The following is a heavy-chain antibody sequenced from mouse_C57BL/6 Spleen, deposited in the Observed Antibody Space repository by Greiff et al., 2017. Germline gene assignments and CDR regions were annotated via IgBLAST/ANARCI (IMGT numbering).Heavy chain of an antibody. CDR2: ISGGSSTI. Sequence: EVKLMESGRGLVKPGGSLKLSCAASGFTFSDYGMHWVRQAPEKGLEWVAYISGGSSTIYYADTVKGRFTISRDNAKNTLFLQMTSLRSEDTAMYYCARQGYYGSSGFAYWGQGTLVTVSA. J-gene: IGHJ3*01. V-gene: IGHV5-17*01. CDR1: GFTFSDYG. CDR3: ARQGYYGSSGFAY. D-gene: IGHD1-1*01.